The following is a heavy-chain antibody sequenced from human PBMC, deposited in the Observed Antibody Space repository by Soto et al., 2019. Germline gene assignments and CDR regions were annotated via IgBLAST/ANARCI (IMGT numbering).Heavy chain of an antibody. CDR1: GDTFTTYD. D-gene: IGHD3-10*01. Sequence: QVQLVQSGAEVRKPGASVKVSCKASGDTFTTYDINWVRQATGHGLEWMAWINPNSVNIGYAQRFQGRFTMTRDTAIRTAYMEVSSLRSDDTAVYYCARGRASGSYYLLDYWGQGTLVTVSS. CDR3: ARGRASGSYYLLDY. CDR2: INPNSVNI. J-gene: IGHJ4*02. V-gene: IGHV1-8*01.